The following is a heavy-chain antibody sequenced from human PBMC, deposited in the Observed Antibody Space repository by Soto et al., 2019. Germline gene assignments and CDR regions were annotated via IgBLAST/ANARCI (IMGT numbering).Heavy chain of an antibody. Sequence: VQLQESGPGLVKPSETLSLSCTVSGASLLSSYWSWVRQPAGKGLEWIGHIFSSGRTSYNPSLKNRLTLSIDTSKNLFSLNLSSVTAGDTAVYYCAKGWDEKYFHAWGEGSLGTVSS. CDR1: GASLLSSY. D-gene: IGHD1-26*01. V-gene: IGHV4-4*07. J-gene: IGHJ4*02. CDR2: IFSSGRT. CDR3: AKGWDEKYFHA.